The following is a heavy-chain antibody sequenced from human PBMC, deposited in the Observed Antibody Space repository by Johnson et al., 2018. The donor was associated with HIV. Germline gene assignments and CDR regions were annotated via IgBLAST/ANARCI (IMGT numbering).Heavy chain of an antibody. J-gene: IGHJ3*02. CDR1: GFTFSSYW. D-gene: IGHD1-26*01. Sequence: VQLVESGGGLVQPGGSLRLSCAASGFTFSSYWMSWVRQAPGKGLAWVPGKGLEWVSVISSGGDTYYADSVKDRSTISRDNSKNTLYLQMNSLRAEDTAVYYCAKDEALGWELDPDAFDIWGQGTMVTVSS. CDR3: AKDEALGWELDPDAFDI. CDR2: ISSGGDT. V-gene: IGHV3-66*01.